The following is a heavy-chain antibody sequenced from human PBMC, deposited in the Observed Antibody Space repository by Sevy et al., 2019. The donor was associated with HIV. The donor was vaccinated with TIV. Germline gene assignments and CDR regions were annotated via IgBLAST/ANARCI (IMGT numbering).Heavy chain of an antibody. CDR3: GRTVSGNYRDDEH. CDR1: GFTFSSYS. J-gene: IGHJ4*02. Sequence: GGSLRLSCAASGFTFSSYSMNWVRQAPGKGLEWISYISSSRSVSYAASVMGRFTISRDNAKNSLYLQMNSLVAEDTARYDCGRTVSGNYRDDEHWGQGTLVTVSS. V-gene: IGHV3-48*01. D-gene: IGHD3-16*02. CDR2: ISSSRSV.